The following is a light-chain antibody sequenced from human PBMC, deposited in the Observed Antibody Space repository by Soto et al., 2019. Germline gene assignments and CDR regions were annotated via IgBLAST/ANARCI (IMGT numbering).Light chain of an antibody. J-gene: IGLJ1*01. CDR1: SSDVGGYNY. CDR3: SSYAGSNTYV. V-gene: IGLV2-8*01. CDR2: EVS. Sequence: QSALTQPPSASESPGQSVTISCTGTSSDVGGYNYVSWYQQHPGKAPKLMIYEVSKRPSGVPDRFSGSKSGNTASLTVSGLQAEDEADYYCSSYAGSNTYVFGTGTKLTVL.